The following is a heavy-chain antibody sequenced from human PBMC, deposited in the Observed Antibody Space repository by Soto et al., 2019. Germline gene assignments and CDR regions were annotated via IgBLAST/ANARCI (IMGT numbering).Heavy chain of an antibody. D-gene: IGHD3-10*01. CDR1: GYSFTCYL. J-gene: IGHJ6*02. CDR3: ARGPVRNNLYYYGMDV. Sequence: RGESLKISSKGSGYSFTCYLISWVRPMAEKGLAGMGRIDPSDSYTNYSPSFHGGVTISADKSISTAYVQWSSLKASYTAMYYCARGPVRNNLYYYGMDVWGQGTTVSVSS. V-gene: IGHV5-10-1*01. CDR2: IDPSDSYT.